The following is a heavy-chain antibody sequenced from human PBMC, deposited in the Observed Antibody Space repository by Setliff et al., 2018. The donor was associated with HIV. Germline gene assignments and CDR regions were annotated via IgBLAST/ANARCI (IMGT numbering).Heavy chain of an antibody. Sequence: GGSLRLSCAASGFTFKTDAMHWVRQAPGKGLEWVSYISPSSTIIYYPDSVKGRFTTSRDNARNSLYLEMNSLRADDTAVYYCAREVYRYDDGSESMDVWGKGTTVTVSS. J-gene: IGHJ6*03. V-gene: IGHV3-48*01. CDR1: GFTFKTDA. D-gene: IGHD5-18*01. CDR3: AREVYRYDDGSESMDV. CDR2: ISPSSTII.